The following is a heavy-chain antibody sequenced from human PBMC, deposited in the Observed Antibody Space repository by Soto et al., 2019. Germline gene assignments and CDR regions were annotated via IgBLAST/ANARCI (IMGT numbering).Heavy chain of an antibody. V-gene: IGHV4-30-4*01. J-gene: IGHJ4*02. CDR3: ARAECSAETCYSFGY. D-gene: IGHD2-15*01. CDR2: IHYSGST. CDR1: GGSISTGDYY. Sequence: QVQLQESGPGLVKPSQTLSLTCTVSGGSISTGDYYWSWIRQPPGKGLEWIGYIHYSGSTYYNPYLKSRVTTSIDTPKNQLSLNLSSVTAADTAVYYCARAECSAETCYSFGYWGQGTLVTVSS.